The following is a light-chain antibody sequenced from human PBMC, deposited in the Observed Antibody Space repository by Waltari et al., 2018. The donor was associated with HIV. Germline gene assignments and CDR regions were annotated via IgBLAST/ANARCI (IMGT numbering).Light chain of an antibody. V-gene: IGKV3-20*01. CDR2: GAS. CDR1: RSVKNTY. J-gene: IGKJ1*01. Sequence: EIVLTQSPGTLSLSPGERATLSCRASRSVKNTYVAGYQQKPGQVPWILIYGASYRATGIPDRFTASGSGTDFTLTISRLEPEDSAVYYCQQYGDSPRTFGQGTKVEIK. CDR3: QQYGDSPRT.